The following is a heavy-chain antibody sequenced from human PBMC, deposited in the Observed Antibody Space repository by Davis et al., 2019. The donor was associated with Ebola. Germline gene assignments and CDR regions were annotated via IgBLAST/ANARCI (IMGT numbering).Heavy chain of an antibody. CDR2: INPSGGST. D-gene: IGHD3-9*01. J-gene: IGHJ5*02. CDR1: GYTFTSYY. V-gene: IGHV1-46*01. CDR3: ARAFDGSGQFVWFDP. Sequence: ASVKVSCKASGYTFTSYYMHWVRQAPGQGLEWMGIINPSGGSTSYAQKFQGRVTMTRDTSISTVYMELSSLRSEDTAVYYCARAFDGSGQFVWFDPWGQGTLVTVSS.